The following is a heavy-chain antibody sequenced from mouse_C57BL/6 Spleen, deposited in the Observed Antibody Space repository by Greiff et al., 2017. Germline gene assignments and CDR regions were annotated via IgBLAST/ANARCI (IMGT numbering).Heavy chain of an antibody. CDR1: GYTFTSYW. Sequence: QVQLQQPGAELVKPGASVKMSCKASGYTFTSYWITWVKQRPGQGLEWIGDIYPGSGSTNYNEKFKSKATLTVDTSSSTAYMQLSSLTSEDSAVYSCARRGGTYYYGSSPGWFAYWGQGTLVTVSA. CDR3: ARRGGTYYYGSSPGWFAY. J-gene: IGHJ3*01. D-gene: IGHD1-1*01. V-gene: IGHV1-55*01. CDR2: IYPGSGST.